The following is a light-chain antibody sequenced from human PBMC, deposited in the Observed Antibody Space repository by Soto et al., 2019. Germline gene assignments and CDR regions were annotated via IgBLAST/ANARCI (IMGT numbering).Light chain of an antibody. J-gene: IGLJ1*01. CDR3: CSYAGSSTFAYV. CDR1: SSDVGSYNL. CDR2: EVS. Sequence: LTQPASVSGSPGQSITISCTGTSSDVGSYNLVSWYQQHPGKAPKLMIYEVSKRPSGVSNRFSGSKSGNTASLTISGLQAEDEADYYCCSYAGSSTFAYVFGTGTQLTVL. V-gene: IGLV2-23*02.